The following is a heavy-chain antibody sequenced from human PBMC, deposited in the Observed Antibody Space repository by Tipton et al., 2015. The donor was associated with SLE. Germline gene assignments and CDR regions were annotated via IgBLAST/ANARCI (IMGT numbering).Heavy chain of an antibody. V-gene: IGHV4-59*08. CDR1: GGSISPYY. CDR2: VYYSGST. D-gene: IGHD3-3*01. J-gene: IGHJ3*02. CDR3: ARTRDYDFWGHRLPEAFDI. Sequence: TLSLTCTVSGGSISPYYWSWVRQPPGKGLEWIGYVYYSGSTMYNSSLRSRVTMAVDTSKNQFSLRMTSVTAADTAVYYCARTRDYDFWGHRLPEAFDIWGQGTVVTVSS.